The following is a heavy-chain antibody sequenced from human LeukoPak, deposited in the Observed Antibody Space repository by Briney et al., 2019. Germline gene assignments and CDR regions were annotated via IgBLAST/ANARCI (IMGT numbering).Heavy chain of an antibody. CDR3: ARPARSRLWGNYFDY. D-gene: IGHD3-16*01. CDR2: VYHSGST. Sequence: SETLSLTCAVSGGSISSSNWWSWVRQPPGKGLEWIGEVYHSGSTNYNPSLKSRVTISVDKSKNQFSLRLSSVTAADTAVYYCARPARSRLWGNYFDYWGQGTLVTVSS. V-gene: IGHV4-4*02. CDR1: GGSISSSNW. J-gene: IGHJ4*02.